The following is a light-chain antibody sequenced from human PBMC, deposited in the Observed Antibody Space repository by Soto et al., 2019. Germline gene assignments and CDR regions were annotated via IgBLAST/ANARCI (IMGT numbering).Light chain of an antibody. CDR1: SSDVGAHNY. CDR3: SSYAGGNNWV. V-gene: IGLV2-8*01. Sequence: QSALTQPPSASGSPGQSLTISCTGTSSDVGAHNYVSWYQQNPGKAPKLMLYDVNKRPSGVPDRFSGSKSGNTASLTVSGLKAEDEADYYCSSYAGGNNWVFGGGTKLTFL. J-gene: IGLJ3*02. CDR2: DVN.